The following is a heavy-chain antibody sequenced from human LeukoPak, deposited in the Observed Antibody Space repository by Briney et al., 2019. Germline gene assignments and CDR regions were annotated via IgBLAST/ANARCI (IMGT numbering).Heavy chain of an antibody. V-gene: IGHV5-51*01. Sequence: GESLKISCNGSGYXFTSYWIRWVRQMPGKGLEWMGIIYPGDSDTRYSPSFQGQVTISADKSISTAYLQWSSLKASDTAMYYCARRGYYGSGSYYVTFDYWGQGTLVTVSS. CDR1: GYXFTSYW. CDR2: IYPGDSDT. CDR3: ARRGYYGSGSYYVTFDY. D-gene: IGHD3-10*01. J-gene: IGHJ4*02.